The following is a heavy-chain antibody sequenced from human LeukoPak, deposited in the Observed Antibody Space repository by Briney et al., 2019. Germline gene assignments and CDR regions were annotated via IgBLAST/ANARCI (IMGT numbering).Heavy chain of an antibody. CDR2: ISSSSSYI. CDR1: GFTFSSYS. J-gene: IGHJ3*02. D-gene: IGHD5-12*01. Sequence: PGGSLRLSCAASGFTFSSYSMNWVRQAPGKGLEWVSSISSSSSYIYYADSVKGRFTISRDNAKNSLYLQMNSLRAEDTAVYYCARDPEATIQSYSDDTDAFDIWGQGTMVTVSS. CDR3: ARDPEATIQSYSDDTDAFDI. V-gene: IGHV3-21*01.